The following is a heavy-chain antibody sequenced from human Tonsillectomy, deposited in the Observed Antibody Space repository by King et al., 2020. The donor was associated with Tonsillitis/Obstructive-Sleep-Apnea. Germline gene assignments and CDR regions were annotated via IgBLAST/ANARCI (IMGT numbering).Heavy chain of an antibody. V-gene: IGHV4-39*01. CDR1: GGSITSSSYY. CDR3: AGGGSRTRMSHYFHY. J-gene: IGHJ4*02. D-gene: IGHD3-10*01. CDR2: IYYSGGT. Sequence: LQLQESGPGLVKPSETLSLTCTVSGGSITSSSYYWGWIRQPPGKGLEWIGSIYYSGGTPYNPSLKSRVTVSLDTSKHQFSLKLTSVTAADTAVYYCAGGGSRTRMSHYFHYGGQGTLVTASS.